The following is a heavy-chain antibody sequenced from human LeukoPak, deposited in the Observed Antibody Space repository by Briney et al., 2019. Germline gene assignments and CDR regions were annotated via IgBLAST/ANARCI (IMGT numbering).Heavy chain of an antibody. CDR2: INPNSGGT. J-gene: IGHJ4*02. V-gene: IGHV1-2*02. Sequence: GASVKVSCKASGYTFTGYYMHWVRQAPGQGLEWMGWINPNSGGTNYAQKFQGRVTMTRDTSISTAYMELSRLRSDDTAVYYCARVRGIVVVPAARGNLDYWGQGTLVTVSS. CDR3: ARVRGIVVVPAARGNLDY. CDR1: GYTFTGYY. D-gene: IGHD2-2*01.